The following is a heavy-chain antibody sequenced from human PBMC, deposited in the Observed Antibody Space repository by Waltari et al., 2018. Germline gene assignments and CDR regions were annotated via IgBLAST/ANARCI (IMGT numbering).Heavy chain of an antibody. CDR2: INPRSGET. V-gene: IGHV1-2*02. CDR3: AREGSHLTTVNDY. J-gene: IGHJ4*02. CDR1: GYTFTAYY. Sequence: QEHLVQSGAEVKKPGASVRVSCKASGYTFTAYYIHWVRQAPGQGLEWMGWINPRSGETKYAQKCHGRVTMTRDTSINTAYMELSSLLFDDTAVYYCAREGSHLTTVNDYWGQGTLVIVSS. D-gene: IGHD4-4*01.